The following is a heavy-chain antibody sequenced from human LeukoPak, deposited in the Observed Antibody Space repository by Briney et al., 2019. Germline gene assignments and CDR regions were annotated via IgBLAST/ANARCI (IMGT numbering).Heavy chain of an antibody. Sequence: SETLSLTCTVSGGSISSGSYYWSWIRQPAGKGLEWIGRIYTSGSTNYNPSLKSRVTISVDTSRNQFSLKLSSVTAADTAVYYCAREVFYIEYYFDYWGQGTLVTVSS. J-gene: IGHJ4*02. CDR1: GGSISSGSYY. CDR3: AREVFYIEYYFDY. CDR2: IYTSGST. D-gene: IGHD2/OR15-2a*01. V-gene: IGHV4-61*02.